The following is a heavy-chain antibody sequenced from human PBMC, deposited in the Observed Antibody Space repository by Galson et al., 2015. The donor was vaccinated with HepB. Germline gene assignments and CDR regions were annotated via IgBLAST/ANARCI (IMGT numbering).Heavy chain of an antibody. J-gene: IGHJ6*02. D-gene: IGHD6-13*01. CDR1: GYTFTSYG. CDR2: ISAYNGNT. CDR3: ARVSAAAGTGHYYYYGMDV. Sequence: SVKVSCKASGYTFTSYGISWVRQAPGQGLEWMGWISAYNGNTNYAQKLQGRVTMTTDTSTSTAYMELRSLRSDDTAVYYCARVSAAAGTGHYYYYGMDVWGQGTTVTVSS. V-gene: IGHV1-18*01.